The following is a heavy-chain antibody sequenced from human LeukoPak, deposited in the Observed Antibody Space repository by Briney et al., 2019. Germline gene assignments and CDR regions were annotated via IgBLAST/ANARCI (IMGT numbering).Heavy chain of an antibody. CDR2: ITSSSTYI. V-gene: IGHV3-21*01. CDR3: ARDGISTVDSYYYYGMDV. J-gene: IGHJ6*02. D-gene: IGHD4-11*01. CDR1: GFTFNTYS. Sequence: GGSLRLSCAASGFTFNTYSMNWVRQAPGKGLEWVSSITSSSTYIYYADSVKGRFTISRDNAKNSLYLQMNSLRAEDTAVYYCARDGISTVDSYYYYGMDVWGQGTLVTVSS.